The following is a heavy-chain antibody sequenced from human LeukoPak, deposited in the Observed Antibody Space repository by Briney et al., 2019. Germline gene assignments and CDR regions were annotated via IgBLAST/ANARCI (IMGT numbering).Heavy chain of an antibody. J-gene: IGHJ5*02. CDR3: ASGRIAARQEPKGANNWFDP. V-gene: IGHV1-69*06. Sequence: SVKVSCKASGGTFSSYAISWVRQAPGQGLEWMGGIIPIFGTANYAQKFQGRVTITADKSTSTAYMELSSLRSEDTAVYYCASGRIAARQEPKGANNWFDPWGQGTLVTVSS. D-gene: IGHD6-6*01. CDR1: GGTFSSYA. CDR2: IIPIFGTA.